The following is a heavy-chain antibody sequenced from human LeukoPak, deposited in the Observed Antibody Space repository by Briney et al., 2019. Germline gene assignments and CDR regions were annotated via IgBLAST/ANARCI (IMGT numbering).Heavy chain of an antibody. D-gene: IGHD5-24*01. CDR1: GGSFSGYY. CDR3: ARGLSRDGYKTSPRWYFDL. CDR2: INHSGST. J-gene: IGHJ2*01. V-gene: IGHV4-34*01. Sequence: SETLSLTCAVYGGSFSGYYWSWIRQPPGKGLEWIGKINHSGSTNYNPSLKSRVTISVDTSKNQFSLKLSSVTAADTAVYYCARGLSRDGYKTSPRWYFDLWGRGTLVTVSS.